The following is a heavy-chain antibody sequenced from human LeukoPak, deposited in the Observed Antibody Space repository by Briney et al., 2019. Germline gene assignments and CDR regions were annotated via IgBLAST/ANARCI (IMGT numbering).Heavy chain of an antibody. J-gene: IGHJ4*02. D-gene: IGHD3-3*01. V-gene: IGHV4-34*01. CDR3: ARHDLYDFWSGYYIPPFDY. Sequence: PSETLSLTCAVYGVSFSGYYWSWIRQPPGKGLEWIGEINHSGSTNYNPSLKSRVTISVDTSKNQFSLKLSSVTAADTAVYYCARHDLYDFWSGYYIPPFDYWGQGTLVTVSS. CDR1: GVSFSGYY. CDR2: INHSGST.